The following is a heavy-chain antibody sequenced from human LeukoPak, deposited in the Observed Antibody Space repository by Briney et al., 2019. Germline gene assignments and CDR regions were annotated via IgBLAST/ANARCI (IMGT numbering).Heavy chain of an antibody. V-gene: IGHV4-59*01. CDR2: IYYSGST. D-gene: IGHD2-15*01. CDR1: GGSISSYY. CDR3: ARGVVRSGLYYFDY. J-gene: IGHJ4*02. Sequence: SETLSLTCTVSGGSISSYYWSWIRQPPGKGLEWIGYIYYSGSTNYNPSLKSRVTISVDTSKNQFSLKLSSVTAADTAVYYCARGVVRSGLYYFDYWGQGTLVTVSS.